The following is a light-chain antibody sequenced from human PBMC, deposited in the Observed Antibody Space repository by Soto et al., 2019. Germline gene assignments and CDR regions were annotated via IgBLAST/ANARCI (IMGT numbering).Light chain of an antibody. CDR1: QSLFYSSNSKDY. J-gene: IGKJ1*01. CDR3: QQYYSSPTWT. V-gene: IGKV4-1*01. Sequence: DIVMTQSPDSLAVSLGERATINCKSSQSLFYSSNSKDYLAWYQQKPGQPPKLLIYWASTRESGVPDRFSGSGSGTDFTLTISSLQAEDVAVYYCQQYYSSPTWTFGQGTKVEIK. CDR2: WAS.